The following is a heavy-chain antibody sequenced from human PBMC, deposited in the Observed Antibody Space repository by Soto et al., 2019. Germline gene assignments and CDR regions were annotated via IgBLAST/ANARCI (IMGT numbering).Heavy chain of an antibody. CDR2: IDWDDDK. CDR1: GFSLSTSGMC. J-gene: IGHJ6*02. CDR3: ARIRPYSSGYSIDGGNYYYYYGMDV. D-gene: IGHD3-22*01. Sequence: SGPTMVNPTQTLTLTCTFSGFSLSTSGMCVSWIRQPPGKALEWLALIDWDDDKYYSTSLKTRLTISKDTSKNQVVLTMTNMDPVDTATYYCARIRPYSSGYSIDGGNYYYYYGMDVWGQGTTVTVSS. V-gene: IGHV2-70*01.